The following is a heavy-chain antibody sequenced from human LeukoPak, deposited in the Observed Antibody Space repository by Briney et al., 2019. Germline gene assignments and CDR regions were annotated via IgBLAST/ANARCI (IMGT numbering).Heavy chain of an antibody. CDR1: GFTFSSYG. CDR2: IRYDGSNK. J-gene: IGHJ4*02. V-gene: IGHV3-30*02. D-gene: IGHD6-13*01. Sequence: GGSLRLSCAASGFTFSSYGMHWVRQAPGKGLEWVAFIRYDGSNKYYADSVKGRFTISRDNSKNTLYLQINSLRAEDTAVYYCAKDFSIAADYWGQGTLVTVSS. CDR3: AKDFSIAADY.